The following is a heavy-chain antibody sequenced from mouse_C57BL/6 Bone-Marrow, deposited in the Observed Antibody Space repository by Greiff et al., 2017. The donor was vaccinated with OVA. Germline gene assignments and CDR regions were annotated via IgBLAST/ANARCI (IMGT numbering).Heavy chain of an antibody. CDR2: IHPNSGST. CDR1: GYTFTSYW. V-gene: IGHV1-64*01. CDR3: ARWRTAPYAMDY. Sequence: VQLQQSGAELVKPGASVKLSCKASGYTFTSYWMHWVKQRPGQGLEWIGMIHPNSGSTNYNEKFKSKATLTVDNSSSTAYMQLSSLTPADAAVYDYARWRTAPYAMDYGGRGTSVTVSS. D-gene: IGHD1-2*01. J-gene: IGHJ4*01.